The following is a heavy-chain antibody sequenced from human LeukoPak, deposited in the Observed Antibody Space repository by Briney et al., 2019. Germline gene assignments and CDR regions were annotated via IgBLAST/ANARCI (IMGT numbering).Heavy chain of an antibody. D-gene: IGHD5-12*01. CDR2: IDWDDDK. CDR3: ARTRGYSGYDSGDFDY. J-gene: IGHJ4*02. Sequence: KVSGPALVKPTQTLTLTCTFYGFSLSTSGMCVSWIRQPPGKALEWLALIDWDDDKYYSTSLKTRLTISKDTSKNQVVLTMTNMDPVDTATYYCARTRGYSGYDSGDFDYWGQGTLVTVSS. V-gene: IGHV2-70*01. CDR1: GFSLSTSGMC.